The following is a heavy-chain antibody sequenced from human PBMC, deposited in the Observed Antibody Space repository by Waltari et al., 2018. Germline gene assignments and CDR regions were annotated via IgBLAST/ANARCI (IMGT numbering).Heavy chain of an antibody. CDR1: GGSISSPY. Sequence: QVQLQESGPGLVKPSETLSLTCTVPGGSISSPYWSWIRQPPGKGLEWIGYIYYSGSTNYNPSLKSRVTISVDTSKNQFSLKLSSVTAADTAVYYCAREVMNYYDSSGLAGGDFDYWGQGTLVTVSS. V-gene: IGHV4-59*11. CDR2: IYYSGST. D-gene: IGHD3-22*01. J-gene: IGHJ4*02. CDR3: AREVMNYYDSSGLAGGDFDY.